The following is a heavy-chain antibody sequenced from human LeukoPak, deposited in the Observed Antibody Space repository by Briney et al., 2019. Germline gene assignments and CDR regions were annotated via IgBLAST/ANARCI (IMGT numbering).Heavy chain of an antibody. J-gene: IGHJ4*02. CDR1: GFTFSSYA. CDR2: ISAGGGSA. V-gene: IGHV3-23*01. CDR3: AKGGPAPFGY. Sequence: PGGSLRLSRAASGFTFSSYAISWVRQAPGKGLEWVSTISAGGGSAYYADSVKGRFTISRDNSKNTLYLQMNSLRAEDTAVYYCAKGGPAPFGYWGQGTLVTVSS. D-gene: IGHD3-16*01.